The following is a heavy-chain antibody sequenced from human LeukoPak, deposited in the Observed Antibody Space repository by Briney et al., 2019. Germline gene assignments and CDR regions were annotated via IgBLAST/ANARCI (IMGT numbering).Heavy chain of an antibody. CDR3: ARDKDYGSGSPWFDY. V-gene: IGHV1-69*04. CDR1: GGTLNNYA. J-gene: IGHJ4*02. Sequence: GASVKVSCKASGGTLNNYAINWVRQAPGQGLEWMGRITPMLGRPNYAQNFQGRVTITADKTTRTAYMNLSSLRSEDTAIYYCARDKDYGSGSPWFDYWGQGTLVTVSS. D-gene: IGHD3-10*01. CDR2: ITPMLGRP.